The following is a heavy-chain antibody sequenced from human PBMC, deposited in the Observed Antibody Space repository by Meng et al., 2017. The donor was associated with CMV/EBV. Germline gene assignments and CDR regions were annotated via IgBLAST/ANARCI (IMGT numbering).Heavy chain of an antibody. V-gene: IGHV4-31*02. J-gene: IGHJ5*02. CDR2: IYYSGST. D-gene: IGHD3-10*01. Sequence: SGGSISSGGYCGSWIRQQPGKGLEWIGYIYYSGSTYYNPSLKSRVTISVDTSKNQFSLKLSSVTAADTAVYYCARDTMVRGGVWFDPWGQGTLVTVSS. CDR3: ARDTMVRGGVWFDP. CDR1: GGSISSGGYC.